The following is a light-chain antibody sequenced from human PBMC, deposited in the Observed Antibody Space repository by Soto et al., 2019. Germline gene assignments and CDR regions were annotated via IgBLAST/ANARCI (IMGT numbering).Light chain of an antibody. CDR3: QQLSRYPLT. J-gene: IGKJ4*01. V-gene: IGKV1-9*01. CDR1: QALSNY. Sequence: DVQMTQSPSSLSASVGERVTITCRASQALSNYLAWYQQKPGKAPDLLIYSASTLQSGVPSRFSGSGSETEFSLTIRALQPEDFATYYCQQLSRYPLTFGGGTKVDI. CDR2: SAS.